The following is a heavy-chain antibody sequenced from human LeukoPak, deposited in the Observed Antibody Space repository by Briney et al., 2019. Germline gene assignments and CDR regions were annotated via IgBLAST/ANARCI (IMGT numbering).Heavy chain of an antibody. Sequence: ASVKVSCKASGYTFTSYGISWVRQAPGQGLVWMGWISAYNGNTNYAQKLQGRVTMTTDTSTSTAYMELRSLRSDDTAVYYCARGDLIWFGELHGMDVWGQGTTVTVSS. CDR3: ARGDLIWFGELHGMDV. D-gene: IGHD3-10*01. CDR1: GYTFTSYG. V-gene: IGHV1-18*01. J-gene: IGHJ6*02. CDR2: ISAYNGNT.